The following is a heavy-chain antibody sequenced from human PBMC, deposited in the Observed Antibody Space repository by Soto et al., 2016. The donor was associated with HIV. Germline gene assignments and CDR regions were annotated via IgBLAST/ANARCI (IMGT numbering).Heavy chain of an antibody. J-gene: IGHJ6*02. CDR1: GGSISSYY. CDR2: IYTSGST. V-gene: IGHV4-4*07. CDR3: ARGLWFGESFESYGMDV. D-gene: IGHD3-10*01. Sequence: QVQLQESGPGLVKPSETLSLTCTVSGGSISSYYWSWIRQPAGKGLEWIGRIYTSGSTNYNPSLKSRVTMSVDTSKNQFSLKLSSVTAADTAVYYCARGLWFGESFESYGMDVWGQGTTVTVSS.